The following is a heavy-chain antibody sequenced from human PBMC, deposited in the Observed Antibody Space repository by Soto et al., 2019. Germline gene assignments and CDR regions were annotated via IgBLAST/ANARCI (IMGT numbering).Heavy chain of an antibody. D-gene: IGHD2-15*01. V-gene: IGHV4-30-4*01. Sequence: PSETLSLTCTVSGGSISSGDYYWSWIRQPPGKGLGWIGYIYYSGSTYYNPSLKSRVTISVDTSKKQFSLNLSFVTAADTAVYYCATMGTPATGLYYFDFWGQGTLVTVSS. CDR2: IYYSGST. CDR1: GGSISSGDYY. CDR3: ATMGTPATGLYYFDF. J-gene: IGHJ4*02.